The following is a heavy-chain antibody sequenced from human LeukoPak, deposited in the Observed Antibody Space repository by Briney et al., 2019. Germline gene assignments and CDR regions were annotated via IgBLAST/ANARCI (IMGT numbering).Heavy chain of an antibody. CDR3: ARERGYCSGGSCRPFDY. J-gene: IGHJ4*02. CDR1: GYTFTSYG. V-gene: IGHV1-18*01. CDR2: ISAYNGNT. Sequence: ASVKVSCKASGYTFTSYGISWVRQAPGQGLEWMGWISAYNGNTNYAQKLQGRVTMTTDTSTSTAYMELRSLRSEDTAVYYCARERGYCSGGSCRPFDYWGQGTLVTVSS. D-gene: IGHD2-15*01.